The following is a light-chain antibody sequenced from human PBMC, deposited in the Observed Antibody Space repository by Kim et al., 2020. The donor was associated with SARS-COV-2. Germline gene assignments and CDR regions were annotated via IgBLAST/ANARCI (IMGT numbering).Light chain of an antibody. Sequence: QSALTQPRSVSGSPGQSVTISCIGTSSDVGGYNYVSWYQQHPGKAPKLMIYDVSKRPSGVPDRFSGSKSGNTASLTISGLQAEDEADYYCCSYAGSYTWEFGGGTQLTVL. J-gene: IGLJ2*01. V-gene: IGLV2-11*01. CDR3: CSYAGSYTWE. CDR2: DVS. CDR1: SSDVGGYNY.